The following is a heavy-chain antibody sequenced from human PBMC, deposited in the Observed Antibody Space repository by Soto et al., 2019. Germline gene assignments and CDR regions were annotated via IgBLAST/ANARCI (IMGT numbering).Heavy chain of an antibody. V-gene: IGHV3-30*18. CDR1: GFTFSSYG. J-gene: IGHJ6*01. Sequence: QVQLVESGGGVVQPGRSLRLSCAASGFTFSSYGMHWVRQAPGKGLEWVAVISYDGSNKYYADSVKGRFTISRDNSKNPPYLQLRSLRDDDPAVYYSAKDSYYYSCCMDVWGQGTTVTVCS. CDR3: AKDSYYYSCCMDV. CDR2: ISYDGSNK.